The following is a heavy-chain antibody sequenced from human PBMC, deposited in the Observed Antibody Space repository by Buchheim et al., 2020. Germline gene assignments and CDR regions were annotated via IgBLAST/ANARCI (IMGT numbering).Heavy chain of an antibody. J-gene: IGHJ4*02. CDR2: ISSSGVTT. V-gene: IGHV3-23*01. CDR3: AKMSDSDGGNSRTLNF. Sequence: HLLESGGGLVQPGRSLRLSCAASGFIFNIYGMSWVRQAPGKPLEWVAGISSSGVTTYYADSMRGRFIISRDNSKNTVYLQIFSLRAEDTAVFYCAKMSDSDGGNSRTLNFWGQGTL. CDR1: GFIFNIYG. D-gene: IGHD4-23*01.